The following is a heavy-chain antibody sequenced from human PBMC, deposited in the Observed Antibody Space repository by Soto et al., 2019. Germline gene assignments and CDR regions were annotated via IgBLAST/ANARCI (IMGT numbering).Heavy chain of an antibody. CDR1: GGSISSGGYS. CDR3: TRALWGPAGHINWFDP. J-gene: IGHJ5*02. D-gene: IGHD2-2*01. CDR2: IYHSGST. V-gene: IGHV4-30-2*01. Sequence: SETLSLTCAVSGGSISSGGYSWSWIRQPPGEGLEWIGYIYHSGSTYCNPSLKSRVTISLDRSKKQFSLKLSSVTAADTAVYYCTRALWGPAGHINWFDPWGQGTLVTVSS.